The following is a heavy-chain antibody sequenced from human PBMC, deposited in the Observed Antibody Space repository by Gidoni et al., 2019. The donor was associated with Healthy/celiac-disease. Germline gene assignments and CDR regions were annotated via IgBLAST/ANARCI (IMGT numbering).Heavy chain of an antibody. CDR1: GFTFSSYA. D-gene: IGHD5-18*01. CDR2: ISGSGGST. J-gene: IGHJ4*02. CDR3: AKDSRSYGRPYYFDY. V-gene: IGHV3-23*01. Sequence: EVQLLESGGGLVQPGGSLRLSCSASGFTFSSYAMSWVRQAPGKGLEWVSAISGSGGSTYYADSVKGRFTISGDNSKNTLYLQMNSLRAEDTAVYYCAKDSRSYGRPYYFDYWGQGTLVTVSS.